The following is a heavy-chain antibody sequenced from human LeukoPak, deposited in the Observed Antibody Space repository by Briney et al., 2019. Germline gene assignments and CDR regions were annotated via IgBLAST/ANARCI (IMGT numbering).Heavy chain of an antibody. V-gene: IGHV3-7*01. CDR2: IKQDGREK. J-gene: IGHJ4*02. CDR1: GFTSISYW. CDR3: ARDFFAFGGVSALLDY. Sequence: GGSLRLSCAASGFTSISYWMNWVRQAPGKGLEWVANIKQDGREKYYMDSVKGRFTTSRDNAKKTLYLQMNSLRDEDTAVYYCARDFFAFGGVSALLDYWGQGTLVTVSS. D-gene: IGHD3-16*01.